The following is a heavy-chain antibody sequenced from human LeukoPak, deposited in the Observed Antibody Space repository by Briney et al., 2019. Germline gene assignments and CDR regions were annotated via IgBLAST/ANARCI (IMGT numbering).Heavy chain of an antibody. CDR3: AVTYYDYVWGSYRYAPGFDY. J-gene: IGHJ4*02. CDR1: GGSISSSSYY. CDR2: IYYSGST. D-gene: IGHD3-16*02. Sequence: SETLSLTCTVSGGSISSSSYYWGWIRQPPGKGLEWIGSIYYSGSTYYNPSLKSRVTISVDTFKNQFSLKLNSVTAADTAVYYCAVTYYDYVWGSYRYAPGFDYWGQGTLVTVSS. V-gene: IGHV4-39*01.